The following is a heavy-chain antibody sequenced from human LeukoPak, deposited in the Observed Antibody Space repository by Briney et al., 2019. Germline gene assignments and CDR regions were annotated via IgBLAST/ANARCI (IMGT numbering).Heavy chain of an antibody. D-gene: IGHD1-26*01. V-gene: IGHV1-69*05. CDR1: GGTFSSYA. CDR2: IIPIFGTA. Sequence: SVKVSCKASGGTFSSYAISWVRQAPGQGLEWMGRIIPIFGTANYAQKFQGRVTITTDESTSTAYMELSSLRSEDTAVYYCARDLGIVGATTSYYYYMDVWGKGTTVTVPS. J-gene: IGHJ6*03. CDR3: ARDLGIVGATTSYYYYMDV.